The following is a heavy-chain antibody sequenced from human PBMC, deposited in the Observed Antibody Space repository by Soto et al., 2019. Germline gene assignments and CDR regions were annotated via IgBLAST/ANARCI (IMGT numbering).Heavy chain of an antibody. Sequence: GGSLRLSCAAPGFTVSNNYMSWVRQPPGKGLEWVSVMYSGGSTYYADSVKGRFTISRGNSKNTLYLQMNSLRAEDTAVYYCARDPGHGLDVWGQGTTVTVSS. J-gene: IGHJ6*02. CDR3: ARDPGHGLDV. V-gene: IGHV3-53*01. CDR2: MYSGGST. D-gene: IGHD1-1*01. CDR1: GFTVSNNY.